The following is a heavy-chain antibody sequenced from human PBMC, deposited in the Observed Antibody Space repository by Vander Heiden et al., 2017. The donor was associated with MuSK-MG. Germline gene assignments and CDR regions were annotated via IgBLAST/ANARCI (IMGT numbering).Heavy chain of an antibody. J-gene: IGHJ4*02. CDR2: INLNGTT. V-gene: IGHV4-34*01. CDR3: ARGRDVDAVYTNVWGSFRFDS. D-gene: IGHD3-16*02. Sequence: QVQLQQWVAGLLKPSEALSLPCAFYPASLSGHPGGWIRQPPGKGLEWIGEINLNGTTSLNPSLKSRVSISIDTSKSQFSLNVTSVTAADTAVYYCARGRDVDAVYTNVWGSFRFDSWAQGTLVTVSS. CDR1: PASLSGHP.